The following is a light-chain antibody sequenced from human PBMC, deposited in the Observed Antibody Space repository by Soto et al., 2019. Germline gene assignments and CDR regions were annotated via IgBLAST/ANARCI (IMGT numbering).Light chain of an antibody. CDR3: QTWGTGIGV. V-gene: IGLV4-69*01. Sequence: QLVVTQSPSASASLGASVKLTCTLSSGHSSYAIAWHQQQPEKGPRYLMKLNSDGSHSKGDGIPDRFSGSSSGAERYLTISSLQSEDEAEYYCQTWGTGIGVFGGGTKVTVL. CDR2: LNSDGSH. J-gene: IGLJ2*01. CDR1: SGHSSYA.